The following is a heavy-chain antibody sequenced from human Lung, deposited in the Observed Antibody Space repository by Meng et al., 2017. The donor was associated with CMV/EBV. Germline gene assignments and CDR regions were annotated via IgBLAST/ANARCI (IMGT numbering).Heavy chain of an antibody. CDR2: IIPIFGTA. J-gene: IGHJ3*02. CDR3: ARGSRSGELLTFQFAFDI. D-gene: IGHD2-15*01. Sequence: SVXVSXXASGGSFSSYAISWGRQGPGQGLEWMGGIIPIFGTANYAQKFQGRVTITTDESTSTAYMELSSLRSEDTAVYYCARGSRSGELLTFQFAFDIWGQGXMVTVSS. V-gene: IGHV1-69*05. CDR1: GGSFSSYA.